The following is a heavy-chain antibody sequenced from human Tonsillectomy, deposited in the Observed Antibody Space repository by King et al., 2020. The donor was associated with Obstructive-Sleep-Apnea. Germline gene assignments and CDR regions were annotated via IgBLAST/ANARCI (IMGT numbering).Heavy chain of an antibody. CDR2: MNHNSWNT. CDR1: GYTFTNYD. V-gene: IGHV1-8*01. J-gene: IGHJ3*02. D-gene: IGHD1-14*01. Sequence: VQLVESGAEVKKPGASVKVSCKASGYTFTNYDINWVRQATGQGLEWVGWMNHNSWNTGYAQKFQGRVIMTRNTSISTAYMELSSLRSDDTAVYYCARGSRTFDIWGQGTMVTVSS. CDR3: ARGSRTFDI.